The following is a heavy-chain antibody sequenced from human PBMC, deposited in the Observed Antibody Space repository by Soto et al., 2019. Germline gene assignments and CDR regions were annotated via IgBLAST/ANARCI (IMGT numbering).Heavy chain of an antibody. CDR1: GFTFDDYA. CDR2: ISWNSGSI. D-gene: IGHD6-19*01. J-gene: IGHJ4*02. Sequence: PGGSLRLSCAASGFTFDDYAMHWVRQAPGKGLEWVSGISWNSGSIGYADSVKGRFTISRDNAKNSLYLQMNSLRAEDTALYYCAKDIYEEEWLGLDFWGQGTLVTVSS. CDR3: AKDIYEEEWLGLDF. V-gene: IGHV3-9*01.